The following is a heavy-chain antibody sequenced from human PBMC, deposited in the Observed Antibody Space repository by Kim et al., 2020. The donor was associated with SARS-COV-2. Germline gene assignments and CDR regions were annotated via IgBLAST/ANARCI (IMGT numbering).Heavy chain of an antibody. D-gene: IGHD3-10*01. CDR3: ARGFGESNWFDP. V-gene: IGHV1-8*01. Sequence: GSAQKFQGRVTMTRNTSISTAYMELSSLRSEDTAVYYCARGFGESNWFDPWGQGTLVTVSS. J-gene: IGHJ5*02.